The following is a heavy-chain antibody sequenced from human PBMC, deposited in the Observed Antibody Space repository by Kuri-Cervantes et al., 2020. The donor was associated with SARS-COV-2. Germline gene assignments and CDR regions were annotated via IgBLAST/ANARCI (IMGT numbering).Heavy chain of an antibody. CDR1: GGSISSYY. V-gene: IGHV4-59*01. Sequence: GSLRLPCTVSGGSISSYYWSWIRQPPGKGLEWIGYIYYSGSTNYNPSLKSRVTISVDTSKNQFSLKLSSVTAADTAVYYCARGGYGDYLSWGQGTLVTVSS. D-gene: IGHD4-17*01. J-gene: IGHJ5*02. CDR3: ARGGYGDYLS. CDR2: IYYSGST.